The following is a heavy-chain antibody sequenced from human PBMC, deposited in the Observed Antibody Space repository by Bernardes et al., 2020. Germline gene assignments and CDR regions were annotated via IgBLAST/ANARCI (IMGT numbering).Heavy chain of an antibody. J-gene: IGHJ6*03. V-gene: IGHV3-30*18. D-gene: IGHD4-17*01. CDR2: ISFDGSNK. Sequence: GGSLRLSCAASGFTLSRHGMHWVRQAPGKGPEWVAVISFDGSNKYYVDSVKGRFTISRDNSKNILYLQMYSLRAEDTAVYYCAKDSKDYGDYYYFYMDVWGKGTTVTVSS. CDR3: AKDSKDYGDYYYFYMDV. CDR1: GFTLSRHG.